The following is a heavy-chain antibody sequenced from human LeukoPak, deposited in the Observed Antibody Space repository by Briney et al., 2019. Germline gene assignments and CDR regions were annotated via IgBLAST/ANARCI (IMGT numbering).Heavy chain of an antibody. V-gene: IGHV1-46*01. Sequence: GASVKVSCKASGYTFTSYYMHWVRQAPGQGPEWMGIINPSGGSTSYAQKFQGRVTMTRDTSTSTVYMELSSLRSEDTAVYYCARDQAMANYYYYGMDVWGQGTTVTVSS. CDR3: ARDQAMANYYYYGMDV. CDR1: GYTFTSYY. D-gene: IGHD5-18*01. CDR2: INPSGGST. J-gene: IGHJ6*02.